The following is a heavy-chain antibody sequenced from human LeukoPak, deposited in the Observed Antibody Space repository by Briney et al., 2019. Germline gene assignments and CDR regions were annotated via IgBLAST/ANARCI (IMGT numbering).Heavy chain of an antibody. J-gene: IGHJ6*02. CDR1: GFTFSDYY. Sequence: GGSLRLSCAASGFTFSDYYMSWIRQAPGKGLEWVSNISSSGSNIYYADSVKGRFTISRDNAKNSLYLQMNSLRAEDTAVYYCAKTDGYSGYGSAPNYYYYGMDVWGQGTTVTVSS. D-gene: IGHD5-12*01. V-gene: IGHV3-11*01. CDR2: ISSSGSNI. CDR3: AKTDGYSGYGSAPNYYYYGMDV.